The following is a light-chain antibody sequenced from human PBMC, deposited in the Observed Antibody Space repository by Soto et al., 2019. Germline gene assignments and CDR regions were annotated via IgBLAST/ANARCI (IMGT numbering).Light chain of an antibody. J-gene: IGLJ2*01. V-gene: IGLV2-8*01. Sequence: QSALTQPPSASGSPGQSVTISCTGTSSDVGGYNYVSWYQQHPGKAPKLMIYEVSKRPSGVPDRFSGSKSGNTASLTVSGLQAEDEADYYCSSYSGSNNWVVFGGGTLLTVL. CDR1: SSDVGGYNY. CDR2: EVS. CDR3: SSYSGSNNWVV.